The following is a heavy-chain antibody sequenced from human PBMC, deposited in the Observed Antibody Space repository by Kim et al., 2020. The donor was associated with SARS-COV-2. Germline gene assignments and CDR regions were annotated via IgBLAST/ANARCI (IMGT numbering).Heavy chain of an antibody. CDR1: GYSFTSYW. CDR3: ARGTMVRGVSSGFDP. Sequence: GESLKISRKGSGYSFTSYWIGWVRQMPGKGLEWMGIIYPGDSDTRYSPSFQGQVTISADKSISTAYLQWSSLKASDTAMYYCARGTMVRGVSSGFDPWGQGTLVTVSS. CDR2: IYPGDSDT. J-gene: IGHJ5*02. D-gene: IGHD3-10*01. V-gene: IGHV5-51*01.